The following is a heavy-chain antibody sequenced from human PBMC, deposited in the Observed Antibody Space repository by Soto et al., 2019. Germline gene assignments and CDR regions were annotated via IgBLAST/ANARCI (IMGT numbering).Heavy chain of an antibody. Sequence: GGSLRLSCAASGFTFSSYSMNWVRQAPGKGLEWISYISTTSSSIYYADSVKGRFTISRDSAKNSLFLQMNSLRDEDTAVYYCARKGVAFDYWGQGALVTVSS. V-gene: IGHV3-48*02. CDR1: GFTFSSYS. D-gene: IGHD3-3*01. J-gene: IGHJ4*02. CDR3: ARKGVAFDY. CDR2: ISTTSSSI.